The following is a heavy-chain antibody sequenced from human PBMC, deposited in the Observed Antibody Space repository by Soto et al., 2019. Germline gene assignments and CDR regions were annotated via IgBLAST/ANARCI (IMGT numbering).Heavy chain of an antibody. CDR3: ARVRRLPALRPNYYYYYYMDV. D-gene: IGHD2-2*01. CDR1: GYSFTSYW. V-gene: IGHV5-51*01. Sequence: GESLKISCKGSGYSFTSYWIGWVRQMPGKGLEWMGIIYPGDSDTRYSPSFQGQVTISADKSISTAYLQWSSLKASDTAMYYCARVRRLPALRPNYYYYYYMDVWGKGTTVTVSS. CDR2: IYPGDSDT. J-gene: IGHJ6*03.